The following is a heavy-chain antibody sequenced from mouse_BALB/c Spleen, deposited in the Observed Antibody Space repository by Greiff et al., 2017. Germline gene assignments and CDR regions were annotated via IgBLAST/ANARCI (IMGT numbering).Heavy chain of an antibody. CDR2: IYYSGTI. V-gene: IGHV3-5*02. CDR1: GISITTGNYR. CDR3: ARFGYFYYYAMDY. D-gene: IGHD2-3*01. Sequence: VQLKESGPGLVKPSQTVSLTCTVTGISITTGNYRWSWIRQFPGNKLEWIGYIYYSGTITYNPSLTSRTTITRDTSKNQFFLEMNSLTAEDTATYYCARFGYFYYYAMDYWGQGTSVTVSS. J-gene: IGHJ4*01.